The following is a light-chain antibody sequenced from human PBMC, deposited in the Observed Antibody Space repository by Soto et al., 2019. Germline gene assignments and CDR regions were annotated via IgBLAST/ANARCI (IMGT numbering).Light chain of an antibody. CDR3: AAWDDSLSGPVV. V-gene: IGLV1-44*01. Sequence: QSVLTQPPSTSGTPGQRVTISCSGSSSNIGSNTVNWYQQLPGTAPKLLIYSNNQRPSGVPARFSGSKSGTSASLAISGLQSEDEADYYCAAWDDSLSGPVVFGGGTKLTAL. CDR1: SSNIGSNT. CDR2: SNN. J-gene: IGLJ2*01.